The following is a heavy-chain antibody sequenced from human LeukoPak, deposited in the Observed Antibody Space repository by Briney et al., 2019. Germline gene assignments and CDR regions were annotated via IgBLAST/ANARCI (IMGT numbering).Heavy chain of an antibody. Sequence: PSETPSLTCSVSSGSMSDYYWSWIRQPAGKGLEWIGRIYNTGSTDSNPSLKSRVTISVDRSKNQFSLKLSSVTAADTAVYYCARGAHYYGSGSYYESFAFDMWGQGTMVTVSS. J-gene: IGHJ3*02. CDR3: ARGAHYYGSGSYYESFAFDM. D-gene: IGHD3-10*01. CDR1: SGSMSDYY. V-gene: IGHV4-4*07. CDR2: IYNTGST.